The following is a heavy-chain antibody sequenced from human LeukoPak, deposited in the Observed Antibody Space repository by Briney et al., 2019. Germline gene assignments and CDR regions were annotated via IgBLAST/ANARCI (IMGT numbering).Heavy chain of an antibody. CDR1: GFTFDDYA. Sequence: GGSLRLSCAASGFTFDDYAMHWVRQAPGKGLEWVSLISWDGGSTYYADSVKGRFTISRDNSKNSLYLQMNSLRAEDTALYYCAKDSAPRGFYYYYMDVWGKGTTVTVSS. CDR3: AKDSAPRGFYYYYMDV. CDR2: ISWDGGST. V-gene: IGHV3-43D*03. J-gene: IGHJ6*03. D-gene: IGHD6-25*01.